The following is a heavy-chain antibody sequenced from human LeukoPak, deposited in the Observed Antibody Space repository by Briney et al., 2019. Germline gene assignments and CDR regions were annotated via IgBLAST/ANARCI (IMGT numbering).Heavy chain of an antibody. CDR2: MHPNSGNT. CDR1: GYTFTSYD. J-gene: IGHJ5*02. Sequence: ASVKVSCKASGYTFTSYDINWVRQATGQGLEWMGWMHPNSGNTGYAEKFQGRVTITRNTSISTAYMELSSLRSEDTAVYYCARSRRGCTNGVCRNWFDPWGQGTLVTVSS. D-gene: IGHD2-8*01. CDR3: ARSRRGCTNGVCRNWFDP. V-gene: IGHV1-8*03.